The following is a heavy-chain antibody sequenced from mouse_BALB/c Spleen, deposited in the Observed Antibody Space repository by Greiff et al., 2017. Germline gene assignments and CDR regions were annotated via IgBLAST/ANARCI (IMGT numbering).Heavy chain of an antibody. Sequence: EVQLVESGGGLVQPGGSRKLSCAASGFTFSSFGMHWVRQAPEKGLEWVAYISSGSSTIYYADTVKGRFTISRDNPKNTLFLQMTSLRSEDTAMYYCARDYYGSRGAMDYWGQGTSVTVSS. CDR3: ARDYYGSRGAMDY. CDR2: ISSGSSTI. D-gene: IGHD1-1*01. CDR1: GFTFSSFG. J-gene: IGHJ4*01. V-gene: IGHV5-17*02.